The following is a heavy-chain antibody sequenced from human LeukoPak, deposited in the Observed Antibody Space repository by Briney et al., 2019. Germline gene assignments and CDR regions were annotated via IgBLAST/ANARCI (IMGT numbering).Heavy chain of an antibody. Sequence: GGSLRLSCAASGFTFSSYWMNWVRQAPGKGLEWVANIKQDGSEKYYVDSVKGRFTISRDNAKNSLYLQMNSLRAEDTAVYHCALIAVAGSPARPPDYWGQGTLVTVSS. CDR2: IKQDGSEK. CDR1: GFTFSSYW. V-gene: IGHV3-7*03. CDR3: ALIAVAGSPARPPDY. D-gene: IGHD6-19*01. J-gene: IGHJ4*02.